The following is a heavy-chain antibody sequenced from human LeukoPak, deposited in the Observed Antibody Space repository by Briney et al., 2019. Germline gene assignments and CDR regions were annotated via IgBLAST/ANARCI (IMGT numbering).Heavy chain of an antibody. V-gene: IGHV3-11*04. D-gene: IGHD3-22*01. CDR3: ARTKDYYYDSSGYYGY. CDR2: ISSSGSTI. Sequence: GGSLRLSCAASGFTFSDYYMSWTRQAPGKGLEWVSYISSSGSTIYYADSVKGRFTISRDNAKNSLYLQMNSLRAEDTAVYYCARTKDYYYDSSGYYGYWGQGTLVTVSS. CDR1: GFTFSDYY. J-gene: IGHJ4*02.